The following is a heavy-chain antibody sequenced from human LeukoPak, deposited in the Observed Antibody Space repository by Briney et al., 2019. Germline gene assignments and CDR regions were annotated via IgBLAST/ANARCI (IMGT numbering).Heavy chain of an antibody. CDR1: GFTFSSYA. Sequence: QSGGSLRLSCAASGFTFSSYAMSWVRQAPGKGLEWASAISGSGGSTYYADSVKGRFTISRDNSKNTLYLQMNSLRAEDTAVYYCASVEMATIYYYYGMDVWGQGTTVTVSS. D-gene: IGHD5-12*01. CDR2: ISGSGGST. CDR3: ASVEMATIYYYYGMDV. J-gene: IGHJ6*02. V-gene: IGHV3-23*01.